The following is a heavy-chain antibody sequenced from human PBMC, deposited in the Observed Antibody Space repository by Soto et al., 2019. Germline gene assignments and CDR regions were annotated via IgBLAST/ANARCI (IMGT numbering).Heavy chain of an antibody. CDR1: GFTFSSYA. J-gene: IGHJ4*02. V-gene: IGHV3-23*01. Sequence: EVQLLESGGGLVQPGGSLRLSCAASGFTFSSYAMSGVRQAPGKGLEWVSAISGRGGSTYYADSVKGRFTISRDNSKNTLYLQMNSLRAEDTAVYYCARRSCGWYFDYWGQGTLVTVSS. D-gene: IGHD6-19*01. CDR2: ISGRGGST. CDR3: ARRSCGWYFDY.